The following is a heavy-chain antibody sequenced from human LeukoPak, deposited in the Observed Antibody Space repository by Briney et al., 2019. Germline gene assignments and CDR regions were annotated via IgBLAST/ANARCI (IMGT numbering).Heavy chain of an antibody. Sequence: GGSLRLSCAVSGFSVSNNYLSWVRQAPGKGLEWVSVIYSGGSTYYADSVKGRFIISRDNSKNTVNLQMNSLRDEDTAVYYCARVRRELPLDYWGQGTLVTVSS. J-gene: IGHJ4*02. CDR1: GFSVSNNY. CDR2: IYSGGST. CDR3: ARVRRELPLDY. D-gene: IGHD1-26*01. V-gene: IGHV3-66*01.